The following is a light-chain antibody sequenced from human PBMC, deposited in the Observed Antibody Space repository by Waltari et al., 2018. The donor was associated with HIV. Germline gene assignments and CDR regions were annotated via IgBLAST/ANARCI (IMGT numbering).Light chain of an antibody. J-gene: IGLJ2*01. Sequence: QSALTQPASVSGSPGQSITISCTGTNSDVGASNYVAWYQQHPGKAPNLLIYEVTNRPPGISNRFSGSKSGNTASMTISGLQPEDEADYYCSSYTITTAIVFGGGTKLTVL. CDR2: EVT. CDR3: SSYTITTAIV. V-gene: IGLV2-14*01. CDR1: NSDVGASNY.